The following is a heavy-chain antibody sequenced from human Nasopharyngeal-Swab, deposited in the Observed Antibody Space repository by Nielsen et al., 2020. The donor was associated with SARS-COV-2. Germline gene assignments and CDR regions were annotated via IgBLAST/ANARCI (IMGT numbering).Heavy chain of an antibody. CDR1: GGSISSSSYY. J-gene: IGHJ4*02. CDR2: IYYSGGT. CDR3: AGAAAGGLSFDY. V-gene: IGHV4-39*01. D-gene: IGHD6-13*01. Sequence: SETLSLTCTVSGGSISSSSYYWGWIRQPPGKGLEWIGSIYYSGGTYYNPSLKSRVTISVDTSKNQFSLKLSSVTAADTAVYYCAGAAAGGLSFDYWGQGTLVTVSS.